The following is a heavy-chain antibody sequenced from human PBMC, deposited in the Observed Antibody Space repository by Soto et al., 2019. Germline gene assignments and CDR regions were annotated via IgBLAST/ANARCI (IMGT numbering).Heavy chain of an antibody. J-gene: IGHJ4*02. Sequence: SETLSLTCAVXGETFNGYYWTWIRQAPGKGLEWIGEINHSESTNYNPSLKSRLMISVDTSKNQFSLKLTSVTAADTGVYYCARLKGSGSYSRLDYWAQGHLVTVSS. D-gene: IGHD3-10*01. CDR1: GETFNGYY. CDR3: ARLKGSGSYSRLDY. V-gene: IGHV4-34*01. CDR2: INHSEST.